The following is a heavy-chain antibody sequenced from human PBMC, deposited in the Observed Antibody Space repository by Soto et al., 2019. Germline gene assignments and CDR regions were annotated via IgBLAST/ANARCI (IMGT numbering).Heavy chain of an antibody. V-gene: IGHV1-69*12. D-gene: IGHD4-17*01. CDR1: GGTLRNYG. Sequence: QVQLVQSGAEVKKPGSSVRVSCKASGGTLRNYGISWVRQAPGQGLEWMGGIIPVFGTANYAQKFQGRVTITADESTSTVYMDVTSLRSEDTAVYYCSRGDANKIVVTTYYGRDVWGQGTTVTVSS. CDR3: SRGDANKIVVTTYYGRDV. CDR2: IIPVFGTA. J-gene: IGHJ6*02.